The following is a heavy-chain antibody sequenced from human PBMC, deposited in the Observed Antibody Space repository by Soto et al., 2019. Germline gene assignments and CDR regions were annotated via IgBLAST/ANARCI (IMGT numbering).Heavy chain of an antibody. D-gene: IGHD3-22*01. Sequence: SETLSLTCTVSVFSISSYYWSWIRQPPGKGLEWIGYIYYSGSTNYNPSLKSRVTISVDTSKNQFSLKLSSVTAADTAVYYCARHLGYDSSGYYRNWFDPWGQGTLVTVS. CDR3: ARHLGYDSSGYYRNWFDP. CDR2: IYYSGST. V-gene: IGHV4-59*08. J-gene: IGHJ5*02. CDR1: VFSISSYY.